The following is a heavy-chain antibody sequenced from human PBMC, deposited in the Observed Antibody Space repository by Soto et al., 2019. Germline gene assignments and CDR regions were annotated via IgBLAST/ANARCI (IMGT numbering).Heavy chain of an antibody. V-gene: IGHV1-2*02. D-gene: IGHD2-15*01. CDR2: INPNSGGT. CDR1: GYTFTGYY. CDR3: ARSEAYCSGGSCYHTDY. J-gene: IGHJ4*02. Sequence: ASVKVSCKASGYTFTGYYMHWVRQAPGQGLEWMGWINPNSGGTNYAQKFQGRVTMTRDTSISTAYMELSRLRSDDTAVYYCARSEAYCSGGSCYHTDYWGQGTLVTVSS.